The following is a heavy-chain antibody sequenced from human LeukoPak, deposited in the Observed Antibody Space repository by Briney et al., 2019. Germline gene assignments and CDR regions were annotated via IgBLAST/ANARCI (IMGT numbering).Heavy chain of an antibody. Sequence: PGGSLRLSCEVSGLTLRSFAMSWVRQPAGKGLEWVSAISGDGGSTEYADSVKGRFTISRDNSKNTVYLQMNSLRAGGTALYYCAAMTTVAANAFFYWGRGTVATVSA. J-gene: IGHJ4*02. CDR1: GLTLRSFA. CDR3: AAMTTVAANAFFY. CDR2: ISGDGGST. D-gene: IGHD2-15*01. V-gene: IGHV3-23*01.